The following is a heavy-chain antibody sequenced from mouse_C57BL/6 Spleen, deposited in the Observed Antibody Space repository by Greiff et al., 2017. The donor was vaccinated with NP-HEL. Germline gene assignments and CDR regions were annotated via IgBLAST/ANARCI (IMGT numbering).Heavy chain of an antibody. V-gene: IGHV3-6*01. Sequence: EVQLQQSGPGLVKPSQSLSLTCSVTGYSITSGYYWNWIRQFPGNKLEWMGYISYDGSNNYNPSLKNRISITRDTSKNQFFLKLNSVTTEDTATYYCAREGTRFAYWGQRTLVTVSA. CDR1: GYSITSGYY. D-gene: IGHD1-3*01. J-gene: IGHJ3*01. CDR3: AREGTRFAY. CDR2: ISYDGSN.